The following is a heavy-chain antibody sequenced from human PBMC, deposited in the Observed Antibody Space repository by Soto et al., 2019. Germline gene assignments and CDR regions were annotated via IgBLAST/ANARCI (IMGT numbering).Heavy chain of an antibody. D-gene: IGHD3-16*01. CDR1: DFTFGDSA. Sequence: EVQLVESGGGLVQPGGSLQLSCAASDFTFGDSAVHWIRQASGNGLEWVGRIRGKSRNYATGYAASVKGRFTISRDDSRNTAYLQMNSLKTEDTAVYYCACDLHYALDIWGQGTLVTVSS. CDR2: IRGKSRNYAT. J-gene: IGHJ1*01. V-gene: IGHV3-73*01. CDR3: ACDLHYALDI.